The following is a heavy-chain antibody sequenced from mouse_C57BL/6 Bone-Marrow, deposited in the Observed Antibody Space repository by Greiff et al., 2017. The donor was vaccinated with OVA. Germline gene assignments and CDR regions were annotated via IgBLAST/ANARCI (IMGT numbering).Heavy chain of an antibody. CDR3: AIYYYGSSPYYYAMDY. V-gene: IGHV1-59*01. CDR1: GYTFTSYW. J-gene: IGHJ4*01. CDR2: IDPSDSYT. D-gene: IGHD1-1*01. Sequence: VQLQQSGAELVRPGTSVKLSCKASGYTFTSYWMHWVKQRPGQGLEWIGVIDPSDSYTNYNQKFKGKATLTVDTSSSTAYMQLSSLTSEDSAVYYCAIYYYGSSPYYYAMDYWGQGTSVTVSS.